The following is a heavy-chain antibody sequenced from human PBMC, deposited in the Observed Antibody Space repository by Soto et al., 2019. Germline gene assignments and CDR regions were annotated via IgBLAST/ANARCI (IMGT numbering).Heavy chain of an antibody. CDR3: ARHDWFDP. CDR1: GFPFSTYW. V-gene: IGHV3-74*01. J-gene: IGHJ5*02. CDR2: IKSDGSST. Sequence: PGGSLRLSCAASGFPFSTYWMHLVRQAPGKGLVWVSRIKSDGSSTTYADSVKGRFTISRDNAKNTLYLQMNSLRVEDTAVYYCARHDWFDPWGQGTLVTVSS.